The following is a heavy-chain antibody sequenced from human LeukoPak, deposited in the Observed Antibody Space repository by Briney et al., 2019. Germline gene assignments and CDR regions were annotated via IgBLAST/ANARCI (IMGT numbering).Heavy chain of an antibody. Sequence: PGGSLRLSCAASGFTLSSYAMHWVRQAPGKGLEWLALISYDGTNKYYADSVKGRFTISRDNSKNTMYLQMNSLRDEDTAVYYCARDQGSLPVWFYYYMDVWGSGTTVTVSS. V-gene: IGHV3-30*01. CDR3: ARDQGSLPVWFYYYMDV. CDR2: ISYDGTNK. J-gene: IGHJ6*03. D-gene: IGHD3-16*01. CDR1: GFTLSSYA.